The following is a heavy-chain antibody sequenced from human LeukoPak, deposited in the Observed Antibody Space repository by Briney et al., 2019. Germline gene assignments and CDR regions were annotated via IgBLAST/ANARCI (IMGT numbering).Heavy chain of an antibody. CDR3: ARSIVVVPADIPDYYYYYMDV. CDR1: GGSIGSYY. J-gene: IGHJ6*03. Sequence: SETLSLTCTVSGGSIGSYYWSWIRQPPGKGLEWIGYIYYSGSTNYNPSLKSRVTISVDTSKNQFSLKLSSETAADTAVYYCARSIVVVPADIPDYYYYYMDVWGKGTTVTVSS. V-gene: IGHV4-59*01. CDR2: IYYSGST. D-gene: IGHD2-2*01.